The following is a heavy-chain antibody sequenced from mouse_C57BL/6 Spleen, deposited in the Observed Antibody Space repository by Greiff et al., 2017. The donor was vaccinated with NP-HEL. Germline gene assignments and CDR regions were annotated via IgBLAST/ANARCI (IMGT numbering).Heavy chain of an antibody. CDR1: GFTFSSYA. J-gene: IGHJ4*01. CDR2: ISDGGSYT. CDR3: ARERGYYYAMDY. V-gene: IGHV5-4*01. Sequence: EVQLQESGGGLVKPGGSLKLSCAASGFTFSSYAMSWVRQTPEKRLEWVATISDGGSYTYYPDNVKGRFTISRDNAKNNLYLQMSHLKSEDTAMYYCARERGYYYAMDYWGQGTSVTVSS.